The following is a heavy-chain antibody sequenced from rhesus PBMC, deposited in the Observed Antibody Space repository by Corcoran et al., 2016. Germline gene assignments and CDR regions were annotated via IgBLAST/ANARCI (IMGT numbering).Heavy chain of an antibody. D-gene: IGHD4-29*01. CDR1: GYTFTDYY. Sequence: EVQLVQSGAEVKKPGASVKISCKASGYTFTDYYLHWVRQAPGKGLEWMGRVDPEDGEALHAQKFQDRVTITADTSTDTAYMELRSLRAEDTAVYYCATDAGRWFFDYWGQGVLVTVSS. CDR3: ATDAGRWFFDY. CDR2: VDPEDGEA. J-gene: IGHJ4*01. V-gene: IGHV1-111*02.